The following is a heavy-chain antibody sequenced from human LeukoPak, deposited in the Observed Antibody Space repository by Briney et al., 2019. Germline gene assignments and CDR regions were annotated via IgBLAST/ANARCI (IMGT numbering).Heavy chain of an antibody. V-gene: IGHV1-69*13. D-gene: IGHD3-10*01. J-gene: IGHJ6*03. CDR1: GGTFSSYA. CDR2: IIPIFGTA. CDR3: ASCPITMVRGVIYYYYYMDV. Sequence: ASVKVSCKASGGTFSSYAISWVRQAPGQGLEWMGGIIPIFGTANYAQEFQGRVTITADESTSTAYMELSSLRSEDTAVYYCASCPITMVRGVIYYYYYMDVWGKGTTVTISS.